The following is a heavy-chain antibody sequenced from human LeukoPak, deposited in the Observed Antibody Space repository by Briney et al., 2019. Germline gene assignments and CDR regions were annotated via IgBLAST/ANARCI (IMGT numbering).Heavy chain of an antibody. Sequence: PSETLSLTCTVSGGSISSYYWTWIRQSAGKGLEWIGRIYTSGSTNYNPSLKSRVTMSVDTSRNQFSLKLSSVTAADTAVYYCARDDRGFCSGGSCYVYWGQGTLVTVPS. J-gene: IGHJ4*02. CDR1: GGSISSYY. V-gene: IGHV4-4*07. D-gene: IGHD2-15*01. CDR3: ARDDRGFCSGGSCYVY. CDR2: IYTSGST.